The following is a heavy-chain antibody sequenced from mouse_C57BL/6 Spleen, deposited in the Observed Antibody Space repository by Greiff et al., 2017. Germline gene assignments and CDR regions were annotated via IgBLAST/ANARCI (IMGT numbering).Heavy chain of an antibody. J-gene: IGHJ3*01. CDR2: IYPRSGNT. CDR3: SRYDGYYAY. Sequence: VHLVESGAELARPGASVKLSCKASGYTFTSYGISWVKQRTGQGLEWIGEIYPRSGNTYYNEKFKGKATLTADKSSSTAYMELRSLTSEDSAVYFYSRYDGYYAYWGQGTLVTVSA. V-gene: IGHV1-81*01. CDR1: GYTFTSYG. D-gene: IGHD2-3*01.